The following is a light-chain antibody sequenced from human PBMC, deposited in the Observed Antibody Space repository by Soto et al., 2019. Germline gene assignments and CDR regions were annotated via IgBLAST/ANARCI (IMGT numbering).Light chain of an antibody. Sequence: AIQLTQSPSSLSASVGDRVSITCRASQDIKTDLAWYQQKQGKAPKLLISGTFTLQSGVPSRFNGSGSGTDFTLTISRLQPEEFATYYCQHLNNYPPFTFGPWTKVDLE. J-gene: IGKJ3*01. CDR3: QHLNNYPPFT. CDR2: GTF. CDR1: QDIKTD. V-gene: IGKV1D-13*01.